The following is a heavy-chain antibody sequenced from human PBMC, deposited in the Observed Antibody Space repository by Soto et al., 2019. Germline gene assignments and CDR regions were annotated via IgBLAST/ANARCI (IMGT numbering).Heavy chain of an antibody. D-gene: IGHD3-16*01. CDR2: IYWDDDQ. V-gene: IGHV2-5*02. Sequence: QITLKESGPTLVKPTQTLTLTCTFSGCSLTTSGVGVGWSRQPPGKALECLARIYWDDDQRYSPFLQSRRSITKDNSKNQVGLTMTNVDTVDKATYDCAHIPNYYQYDWFDPWCQGTIVSVSS. J-gene: IGHJ5*02. CDR1: GCSLTTSGVG. CDR3: AHIPNYYQYDWFDP.